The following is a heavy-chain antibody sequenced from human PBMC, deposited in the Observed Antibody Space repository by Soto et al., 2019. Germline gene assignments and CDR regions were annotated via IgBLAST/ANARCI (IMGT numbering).Heavy chain of an antibody. CDR1: GASIISISYD. D-gene: IGHD6-19*01. V-gene: IGHV4-39*02. CDR3: ARERLAVAGKGGWFDP. CDR2: INYSGST. Sequence: PSETLSLTCTVSGASIISISYDWGGIRQPPGKGLEWIWSINYSGSTYYNPSLKSRVTISADTSKNHFSLKLRSVTAADTAVYYCARERLAVAGKGGWFDPWGQETLVTVSS. J-gene: IGHJ5*02.